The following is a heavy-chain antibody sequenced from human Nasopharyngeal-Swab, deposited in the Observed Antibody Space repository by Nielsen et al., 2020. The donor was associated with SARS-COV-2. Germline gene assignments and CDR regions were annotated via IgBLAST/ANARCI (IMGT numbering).Heavy chain of an antibody. J-gene: IGHJ4*02. CDR2: ISYDGSNK. CDR3: AREKGIDEVRVTAMPYYFDY. D-gene: IGHD2-21*02. Sequence: GGSLRLSCAASGFTFSSYAMHWVRQAPGKGLEWVAVISYDGSNKYYADSVKGRFTISRDNSKNTLYLQMNSLRAEDTAVYYCAREKGIDEVRVTAMPYYFDYWGQGTLVTVSS. V-gene: IGHV3-30-3*01. CDR1: GFTFSSYA.